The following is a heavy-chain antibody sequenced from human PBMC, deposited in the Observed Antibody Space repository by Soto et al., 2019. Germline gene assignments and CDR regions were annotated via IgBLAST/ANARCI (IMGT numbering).Heavy chain of an antibody. CDR3: ATTGMGLTLYYYYHGMDV. CDR2: MFYGGST. Sequence: EVQLVESGGGLVQPGGSLRLSCAASGFTVSTNYMTWVRQAPGKGLEWVSVMFYGGSTYYAASVKGRFTISRDDSKNTLYLQMNTVRAEDTAFYYGATTGMGLTLYYYYHGMDVWGQGTTVTVSS. V-gene: IGHV3-66*01. J-gene: IGHJ6*02. CDR1: GFTVSTNY. D-gene: IGHD1-26*01.